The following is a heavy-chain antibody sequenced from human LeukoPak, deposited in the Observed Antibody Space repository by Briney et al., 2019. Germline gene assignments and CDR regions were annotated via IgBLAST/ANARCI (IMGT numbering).Heavy chain of an antibody. CDR1: GFTFSSYE. CDR2: ISSSGSTI. D-gene: IGHD3-10*01. J-gene: IGHJ4*02. Sequence: PGGSLRLSCAASGFTFSSYEMNWVRQAPGEGLEWVSYISSSGSTIYYAASVKGRFTISRDNAKNSLYLQKNMLRAEDTAVYYCASGMPVHYYGAGSLDYWGQGTLVTVSS. CDR3: ASGMPVHYYGAGSLDY. V-gene: IGHV3-48*03.